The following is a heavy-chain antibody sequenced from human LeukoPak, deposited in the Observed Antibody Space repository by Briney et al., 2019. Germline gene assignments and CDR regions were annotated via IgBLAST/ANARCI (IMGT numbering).Heavy chain of an antibody. CDR3: AKDARTGIVGAIDY. Sequence: GGSLRLSCAASGFTFSSYDMHWVRQATGKGLEWVSGISWNSGNIGYADSVKGRFTISRDNAKNSLYLQMNSLRGEDTALYYCAKDARTGIVGAIDYWGQGTLVTVSS. V-gene: IGHV3-9*01. CDR1: GFTFSSYD. D-gene: IGHD1-26*01. J-gene: IGHJ4*02. CDR2: ISWNSGNI.